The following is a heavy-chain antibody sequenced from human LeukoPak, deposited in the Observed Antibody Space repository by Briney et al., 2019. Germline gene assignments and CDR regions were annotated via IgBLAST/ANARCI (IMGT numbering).Heavy chain of an antibody. D-gene: IGHD3-3*01. J-gene: IGHJ3*02. CDR3: ARGGVLRFLEWLLSDAFDI. CDR2: ISSSSSTI. Sequence: PGGSLRLSCAAAGFTFSSYSMNWVRQAPGKGLEWVSYISSSSSTIYYADSVKGRFTISRDNAKNSLYLQMNSLRAEDTAVYYCARGGVLRFLEWLLSDAFDIWGQGTMVTVSS. V-gene: IGHV3-48*01. CDR1: GFTFSSYS.